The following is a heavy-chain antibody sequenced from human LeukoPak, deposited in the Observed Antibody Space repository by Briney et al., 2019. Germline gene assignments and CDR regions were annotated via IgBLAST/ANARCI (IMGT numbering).Heavy chain of an antibody. CDR1: EFTYG. J-gene: IGHJ5*02. V-gene: IGHV3-23*01. D-gene: IGHD4-17*01. CDR3: AKDFGTVTWWFDP. Sequence: GGSLRLSCATSEFTYGITWVRQAPGKGLEWVSSISGSESNTYYADSVKGRFTISRGNSKNTLYLQMNSLRAEDTAVYYCAKDFGTVTWWFDPWGQGTLVTVSS. CDR2: ISGSESNT.